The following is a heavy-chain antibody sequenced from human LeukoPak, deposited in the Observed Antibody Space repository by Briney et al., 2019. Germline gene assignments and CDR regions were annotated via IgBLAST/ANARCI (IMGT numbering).Heavy chain of an antibody. Sequence: GASVKVSCKASGYTFTNYGISWVRQAPGQGLEWMGWISAYNGHTNYAQKLQGRVTMTTDTSTSTAYMELRSLRSDDTAVYYCARAEMATIASFDPWGQGTLVTVSS. V-gene: IGHV1-18*01. CDR1: GYTFTNYG. CDR2: ISAYNGHT. CDR3: ARAEMATIASFDP. J-gene: IGHJ5*02. D-gene: IGHD5-24*01.